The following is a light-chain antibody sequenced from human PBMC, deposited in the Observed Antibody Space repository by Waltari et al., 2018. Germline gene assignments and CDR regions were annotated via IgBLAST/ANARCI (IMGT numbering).Light chain of an antibody. Sequence: QSALTQPASVSGSPGQSITISCPGTSRTVGGYNYVSWYQQHPGKAPKLMIYEVSNRPSGVSNRFSGSKSGNTASLTISGLQAEDEADYYCSSYTSSSTLVVFGGGTKLTVL. J-gene: IGLJ2*01. V-gene: IGLV2-14*01. CDR3: SSYTSSSTLVV. CDR2: EVS. CDR1: SRTVGGYNY.